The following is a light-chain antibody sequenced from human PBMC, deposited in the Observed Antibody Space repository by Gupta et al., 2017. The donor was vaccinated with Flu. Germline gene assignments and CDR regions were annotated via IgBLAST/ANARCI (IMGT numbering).Light chain of an antibody. V-gene: IGKV1-5*03. J-gene: IGKJ1*01. CDR3: QQYNSYAS. CDR1: QSISNW. Sequence: DIQMTQSPSTLSASVGDRVTITCRASQSISNWLAWYQQKPGQAPKLLIYKASILESGVPSRFSGSGSGTEFTLTISSLQPDDFATYYCQQYNSYASFGQGTKVEIK. CDR2: KAS.